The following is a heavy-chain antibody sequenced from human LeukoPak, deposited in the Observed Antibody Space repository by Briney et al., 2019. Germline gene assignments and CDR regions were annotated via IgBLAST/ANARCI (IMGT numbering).Heavy chain of an antibody. CDR2: INPNSGGT. V-gene: IGHV1-2*02. D-gene: IGHD3-10*01. J-gene: IGHJ4*02. CDR3: ARVYGESYLIDY. Sequence: ASVKVSCKASGYTFTSYYMHWVRQAPGQGLEWMGWINPNSGGTNYAQKFQGRVTMTRDTSISTAYMELSRLRSDDTAVYYCARVYGESYLIDYWGQGTLVTVSS. CDR1: GYTFTSYY.